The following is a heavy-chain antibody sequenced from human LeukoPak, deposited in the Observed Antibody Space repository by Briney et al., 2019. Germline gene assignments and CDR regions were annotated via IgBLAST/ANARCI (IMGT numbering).Heavy chain of an antibody. D-gene: IGHD5-24*01. CDR2: INHSGST. J-gene: IGHJ6*02. CDR1: GGSFSGYY. Sequence: SETLSLTCAVYGGSFSGYYWSWIRQPPGKGLEWIGEINHSGSTNYNPSLKSRVTISVDTSKDQFSLKLSSMTAADTAVYYCARRDGYNYAAPPNYYYYGMDVWGQGTTVTVSS. CDR3: ARRDGYNYAAPPNYYYYGMDV. V-gene: IGHV4-34*01.